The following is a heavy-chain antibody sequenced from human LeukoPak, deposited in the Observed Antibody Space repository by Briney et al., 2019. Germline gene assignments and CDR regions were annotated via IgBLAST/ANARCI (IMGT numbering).Heavy chain of an antibody. D-gene: IGHD3-22*01. CDR2: IYHSGST. CDR3: ARDNPRNYYDSSGYRPFDY. V-gene: IGHV4-4*02. J-gene: IGHJ4*02. Sequence: ASETLSLTCAVSGGSISSSNWWSWVRQPLGKGLEWIGEIYHSGSTNYNPSLKSRVTISVDKSKNQFSLKLSSVTAADTAVYYCARDNPRNYYDSSGYRPFDYWGQGTLVTVSS. CDR1: GGSISSSNW.